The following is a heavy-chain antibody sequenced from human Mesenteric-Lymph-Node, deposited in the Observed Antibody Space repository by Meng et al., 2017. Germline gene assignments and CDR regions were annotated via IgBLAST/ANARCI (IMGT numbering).Heavy chain of an antibody. CDR3: ARNYYFDY. CDR1: GGSVSSASHY. V-gene: IGHV4-30-4*01. Sequence: QVQLQESGPSLVRPSETLSPKCSVSGGSVSSASHYWNWIRQPPGKGLEWIGYIYYTGSTYYNPSLKSRVTISMDTSKNQFSLRLSSVTAADTAVYYCARNYYFDYWGQGTLVTVSS. CDR2: IYYTGST. J-gene: IGHJ4*02.